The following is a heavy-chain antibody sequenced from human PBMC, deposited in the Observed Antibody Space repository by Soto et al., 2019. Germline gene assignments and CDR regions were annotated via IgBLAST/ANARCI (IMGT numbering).Heavy chain of an antibody. J-gene: IGHJ4*02. CDR1: GFNFVTYS. CDR3: VRDGLDYYDTARLYFDK. V-gene: IGHV3-21*01. CDR2: ISSSAVYI. Sequence: GSLRLSCAASGFNFVTYSLIWFRHAPFKWREWVASISSSAVYIDYADSVKGRFTISRDNANNSLYLQMNSLRAEDTATYYCVRDGLDYYDTARLYFDKWGQGTLVTVSS. D-gene: IGHD3-22*01.